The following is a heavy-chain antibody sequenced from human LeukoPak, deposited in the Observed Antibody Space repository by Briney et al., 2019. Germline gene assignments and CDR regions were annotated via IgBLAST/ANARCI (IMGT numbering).Heavy chain of an antibody. D-gene: IGHD6-19*01. CDR3: ARDRPGYSSGWSYWYFDL. J-gene: IGHJ2*01. CDR2: IIPIFGTA. Sequence: SVKVSCKASGGTFSSYGTSWVRQAPGQGLEWMGGIIPIFGTANYAQKFQGRVTITTDESTSTAYMELSSLRSEDTAVYYCARDRPGYSSGWSYWYFDLWGRGTLVTVSS. V-gene: IGHV1-69*05. CDR1: GGTFSSYG.